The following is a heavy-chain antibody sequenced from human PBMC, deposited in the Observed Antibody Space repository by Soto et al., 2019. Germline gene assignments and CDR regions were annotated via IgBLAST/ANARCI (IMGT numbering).Heavy chain of an antibody. J-gene: IGHJ4*02. CDR2: ISYDGSNK. CDR1: GLNFSSYA. D-gene: IGHD3-22*01. V-gene: IGHV3-30-3*01. CDR3: ARDSPTPPMIVVVTYYFDY. Sequence: GGSKILSCAASGLNFSSYAMHWVRQEPGKGLEWVAVISYDGSNKYYADSVKGRFTISRDNSKNTLYLQMNSLRAEDTAVYYCARDSPTPPMIVVVTYYFDYWGQGTLVTVSS.